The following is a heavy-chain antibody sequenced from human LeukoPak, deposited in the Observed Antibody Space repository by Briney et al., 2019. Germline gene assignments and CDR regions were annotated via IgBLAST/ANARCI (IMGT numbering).Heavy chain of an antibody. J-gene: IGHJ5*02. CDR1: GYTFTGYY. Sequence: ASVKVSCKASGYTFTGYYMHWVRQAPGQGLEWMGWINPNSGGTNYAQKFQGRVTMTRDMSTSTVYMELSSLRSEDTAVYYCARERTVTTIGASRWFDPWGQGTLVTVSS. D-gene: IGHD4-17*01. CDR2: INPNSGGT. V-gene: IGHV1-2*02. CDR3: ARERTVTTIGASRWFDP.